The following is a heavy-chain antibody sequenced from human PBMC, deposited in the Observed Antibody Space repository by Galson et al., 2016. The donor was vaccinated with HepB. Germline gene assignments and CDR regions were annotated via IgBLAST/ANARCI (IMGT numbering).Heavy chain of an antibody. Sequence: SLRLSCAASGFTFSSYAMSWVRQAPGKGLEWVSSISNTGGSRYYADSVTGRFSISRDSLQNTVYLQMDSLRAEDTAVYYCARPWTRARSEQEMIAYGLDVWGHGTTVTV. CDR2: ISNTGGSR. D-gene: IGHD2-21*01. CDR3: ARPWTRARSEQEMIAYGLDV. CDR1: GFTFSSYA. V-gene: IGHV3-23*01. J-gene: IGHJ6*02.